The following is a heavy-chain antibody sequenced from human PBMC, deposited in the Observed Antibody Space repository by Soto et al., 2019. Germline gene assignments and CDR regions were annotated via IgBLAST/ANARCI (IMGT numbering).Heavy chain of an antibody. Sequence: SETLSLTCTVSGGSISSYYWSWIRQPPGKGLEWIGYIYYSGSTNYNPSLKSRVTISVDTSKNQFSLKLSSVTAADTAVYYCARLPLPGPNKNDYWGQGTLVTVSS. V-gene: IGHV4-59*01. CDR1: GGSISSYY. CDR2: IYYSGST. J-gene: IGHJ4*02. CDR3: ARLPLPGPNKNDY.